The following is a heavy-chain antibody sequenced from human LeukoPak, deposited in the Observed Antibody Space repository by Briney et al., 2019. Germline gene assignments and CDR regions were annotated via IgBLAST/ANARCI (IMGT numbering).Heavy chain of an antibody. Sequence: GASVKVSCKASGYTFTSYGISWVRQAHGQGLEWMGWISAYNGNTNYAQKLQGRVTMTTDTSTSTAYMELRSLRSDDTAVYYCARDQSVVGTPPSYYYYYMDVWGKGTTVTVSS. CDR2: ISAYNGNT. CDR3: ARDQSVVGTPPSYYYYYMDV. D-gene: IGHD1-7*01. V-gene: IGHV1-18*01. CDR1: GYTFTSYG. J-gene: IGHJ6*03.